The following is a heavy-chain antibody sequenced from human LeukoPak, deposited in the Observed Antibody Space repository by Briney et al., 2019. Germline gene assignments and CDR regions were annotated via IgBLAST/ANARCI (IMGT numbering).Heavy chain of an antibody. Sequence: SETLSLTCTVSGGSITTSSYYWGWVRQPPGKGLEWIGSMYHSGSTYYNPSLKSRVTISVDTPKSQFSLKLNSVTAADTAVYYCARHMSSSWYFSWGQGTLVTVSS. CDR3: ARHMSSSWYFS. CDR2: MYHSGST. J-gene: IGHJ5*02. D-gene: IGHD6-13*01. V-gene: IGHV4-39*01. CDR1: GGSITTSSYY.